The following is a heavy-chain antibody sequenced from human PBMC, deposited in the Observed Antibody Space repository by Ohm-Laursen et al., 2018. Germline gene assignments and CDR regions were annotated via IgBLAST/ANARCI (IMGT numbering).Heavy chain of an antibody. Sequence: SDTLSLTCTVSGGSISSYYWSWIRQPPGKGLEWIGYIYYSGSTNYNPSLKSRVTISVDTSKNQFSLKLSSVTAADTAVYYCARTAASSIAARYYYGMNVWGQGTTVTVSS. CDR1: GGSISSYY. CDR2: IYYSGST. V-gene: IGHV4-59*08. D-gene: IGHD6-6*01. CDR3: ARTAASSIAARYYYGMNV. J-gene: IGHJ6*02.